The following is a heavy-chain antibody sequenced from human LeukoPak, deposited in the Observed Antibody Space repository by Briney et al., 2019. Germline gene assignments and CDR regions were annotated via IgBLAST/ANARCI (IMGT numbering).Heavy chain of an antibody. V-gene: IGHV3-9*01. J-gene: IGHJ5*02. D-gene: IGHD3-22*01. CDR2: ISWNSGSI. CDR3: AKGVSDYYDSSGYYFS. CDR1: GFTFYDYA. Sequence: GGSLRLSCAASGFTFYDYAMPWVRHAPGKGLEWVSGISWNSGSIGYADSVKGRFTISRDNAKNSLYLQMNSLRAEDTALYYCAKGVSDYYDSSGYYFSWGQGTLVTVSS.